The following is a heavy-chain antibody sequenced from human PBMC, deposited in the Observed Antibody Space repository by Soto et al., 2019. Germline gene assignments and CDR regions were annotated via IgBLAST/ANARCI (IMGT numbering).Heavy chain of an antibody. Sequence: GGSLRLSCAASGFTVSSNYMSWVRQAPGKGLEWVSVIYSGGSTYYADSVKGRFTISRDNSKNTLYLQMNSLRAEDTAVYYCARVESQDDYGDSGYWGQGTLVTVSS. CDR1: GFTVSSNY. CDR3: ARVESQDDYGDSGY. V-gene: IGHV3-66*01. D-gene: IGHD4-17*01. CDR2: IYSGGST. J-gene: IGHJ4*02.